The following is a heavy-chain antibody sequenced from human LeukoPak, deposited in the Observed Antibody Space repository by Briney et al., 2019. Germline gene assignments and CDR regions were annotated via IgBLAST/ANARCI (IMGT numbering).Heavy chain of an antibody. J-gene: IGHJ6*02. CDR1: GLTFSSYG. CDR2: ISGSGGST. V-gene: IGHV3-23*01. D-gene: IGHD6-13*01. CDR3: QGSSWNYYYYGMDV. Sequence: GGSLRLSCAASGLTFSSYGMSWVRQAPGKGLEWVSAISGSGGSTYYADSVKGRFTISRDNSKNTLYLQMNSLRAEDTAVYYCQGSSWNYYYYGMDVWGQGTTVTVSS.